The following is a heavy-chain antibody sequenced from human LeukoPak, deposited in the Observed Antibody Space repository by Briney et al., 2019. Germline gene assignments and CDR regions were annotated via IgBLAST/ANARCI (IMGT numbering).Heavy chain of an antibody. J-gene: IGHJ4*02. D-gene: IGHD3-10*01. Sequence: KSSETLSLTCTVSGGSITGSYWSWIRQPPGKGLEWIGYVYSSGSTDYNPPLKSRVTISVDTSKNQFSLKLSSVTAADTAVYFCARESYYGSGSPIDYWGQGTLVTVSS. CDR3: ARESYYGSGSPIDY. CDR1: GGSITGSY. CDR2: VYSSGST. V-gene: IGHV4-59*01.